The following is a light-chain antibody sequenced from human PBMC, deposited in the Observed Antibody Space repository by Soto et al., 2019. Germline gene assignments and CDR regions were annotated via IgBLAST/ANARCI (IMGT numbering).Light chain of an antibody. V-gene: IGKV1-5*01. CDR2: DAS. CDR1: QSISSW. J-gene: IGKJ1*01. Sequence: DIQMTQSPSTLSASVGDRVTITCRASQSISSWLAWYQQKPGKAPKLLIYDASSLESGVPSRFSGSGSATEFTLTSSSLQPVVFATYYCQQYNNYWTFGQGTRVEIK. CDR3: QQYNNYWT.